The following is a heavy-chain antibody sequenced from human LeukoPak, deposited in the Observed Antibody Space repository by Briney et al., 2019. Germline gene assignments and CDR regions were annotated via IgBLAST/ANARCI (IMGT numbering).Heavy chain of an antibody. CDR3: ARGRDYRSPEDY. D-gene: IGHD4-11*01. J-gene: IGHJ4*02. CDR1: GFTFSSYA. Sequence: PGGSLRLSCAASGFTFSSYAMHWVRQAPGKGLEWVAVISYDGSNKYYADSVKGRFTISRDNSKNTLYLQMNSLRAEDTAVYYCARGRDYRSPEDYWGQGTLVTVSP. V-gene: IGHV3-30-3*01. CDR2: ISYDGSNK.